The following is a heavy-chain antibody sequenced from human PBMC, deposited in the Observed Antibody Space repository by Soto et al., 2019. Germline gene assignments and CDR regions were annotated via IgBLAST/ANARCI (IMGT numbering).Heavy chain of an antibody. D-gene: IGHD5-12*01. J-gene: IGHJ4*02. V-gene: IGHV4-31*03. Sequence: SETLSLTCTVSGGSISSGGYYWSWIRQHPGKGLEWIGYIYYSGSTYYNPSLKSRVTISVDTSKNQFSLKLSSVTAADTAVYYCARAYSGYGPGVYFDYWGQGTLVTVSS. CDR1: GGSISSGGYY. CDR2: IYYSGST. CDR3: ARAYSGYGPGVYFDY.